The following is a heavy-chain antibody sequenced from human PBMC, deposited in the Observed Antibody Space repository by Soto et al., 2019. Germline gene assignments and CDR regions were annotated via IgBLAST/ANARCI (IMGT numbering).Heavy chain of an antibody. V-gene: IGHV4-34*01. CDR2: INHSGST. Sequence: SETLSLTCAVYGGSFSGYYWSWIRQPPGKGLEWIGEINHSGSTNYNPSLKSRVTISVDTSKNQFSLKPSSVTAADTAVYYCARDDVVVVAATRYYYYGMDVWGQGTTVTVSS. CDR3: ARDDVVVVAATRYYYYGMDV. CDR1: GGSFSGYY. D-gene: IGHD2-15*01. J-gene: IGHJ6*02.